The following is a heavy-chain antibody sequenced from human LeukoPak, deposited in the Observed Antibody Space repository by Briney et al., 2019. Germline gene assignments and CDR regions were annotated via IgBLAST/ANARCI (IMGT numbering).Heavy chain of an antibody. CDR2: ISSSSTYI. J-gene: IGHJ4*02. D-gene: IGHD6-13*01. Sequence: GGSLRLSCAASGFTFSSYSMNWVRQTPGKGLEWVSSISSSSTYIYYADSVKGRFTISRDNAKNSLYLQMNSLRAEDTAVYYCARDLGDGSSWGGIDYWGQGTLVTVSS. CDR1: GFTFSSYS. CDR3: ARDLGDGSSWGGIDY. V-gene: IGHV3-21*04.